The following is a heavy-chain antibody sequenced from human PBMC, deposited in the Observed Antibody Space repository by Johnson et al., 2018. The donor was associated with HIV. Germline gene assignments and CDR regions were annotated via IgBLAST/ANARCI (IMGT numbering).Heavy chain of an antibody. V-gene: IGHV3-13*01. J-gene: IGHJ3*02. CDR3: ARACGSYFAFDI. CDR1: GFTFDNYG. D-gene: IGHD1-26*01. CDR2: IGTAGDT. Sequence: VQLVESGGGVVHPGGSLRLSCAASGFTFDNYGMSWVRQTPGKGLEWVSAIGTAGDTYYPGSVKGRFTISRENAKNSLYLQMNSLRAGDTAVYYCARACGSYFAFDIWGQGTMVTVSS.